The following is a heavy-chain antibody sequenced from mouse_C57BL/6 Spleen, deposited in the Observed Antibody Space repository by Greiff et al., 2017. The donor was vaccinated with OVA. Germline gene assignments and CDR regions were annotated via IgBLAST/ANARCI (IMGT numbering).Heavy chain of an antibody. Sequence: EVQLQESGPGLVKPSQSLSLTCSVTGYSITSGYYWNWIRQFPGNQLEWMGYISYDGSNNYNPSLKNRISITRDTSKNQFFLKLNSVTTEDTATYYCAREDGYYGWFAYWGQGTLVTVSA. J-gene: IGHJ3*01. CDR1: GYSITSGYY. D-gene: IGHD2-3*01. V-gene: IGHV3-6*01. CDR3: AREDGYYGWFAY. CDR2: ISYDGSN.